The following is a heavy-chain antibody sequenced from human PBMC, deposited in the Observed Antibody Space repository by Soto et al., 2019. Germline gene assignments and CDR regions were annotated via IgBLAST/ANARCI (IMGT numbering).Heavy chain of an antibody. CDR1: GFTVSSNY. D-gene: IGHD1-26*01. J-gene: IGHJ6*02. V-gene: IGHV3-53*01. Sequence: GGSLRLSCAASGFTVSSNYMSWVRQAPGKGLEWVSVIYSGGSTYYADSVKGRFTISRDNSKNTLYLQMNSLRAEDTAVYYCARDKPIVGAAYYYYGMDVWGQGTTVTVSS. CDR2: IYSGGST. CDR3: ARDKPIVGAAYYYYGMDV.